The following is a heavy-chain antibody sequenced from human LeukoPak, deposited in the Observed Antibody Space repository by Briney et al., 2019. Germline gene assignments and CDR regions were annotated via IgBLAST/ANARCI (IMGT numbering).Heavy chain of an antibody. J-gene: IGHJ3*02. CDR1: GGTFSSYA. Sequence: SVKVSCKASGGTFSSYAISWVRQAPGQGLEWMGRIFPILGIANYAQKFQGRVTITADKSTSTAYMELSSLRSEDTAVYYCARKRDSGRHRLPKTGAFDIWGQGTMVTVSS. CDR3: ARKRDSGRHRLPKTGAFDI. CDR2: IFPILGIA. D-gene: IGHD1-26*01. V-gene: IGHV1-69*04.